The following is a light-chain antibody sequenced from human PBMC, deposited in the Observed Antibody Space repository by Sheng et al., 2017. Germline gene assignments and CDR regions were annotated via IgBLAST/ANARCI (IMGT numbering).Light chain of an antibody. CDR3: GTWDNNVSGGV. Sequence: QSVLTQPPSVSAAPGQQVTISCSGSSSNIGNNYVSWYRQLPGTAPKLLIYDDNKRPSGIPDRFSASKSGTSATLGITGLQTGDEADYYCGTWDNNVSGGVFGGGTKLTVL. J-gene: IGLJ2*01. CDR2: DDN. V-gene: IGLV1-51*01. CDR1: SSNIGNNY.